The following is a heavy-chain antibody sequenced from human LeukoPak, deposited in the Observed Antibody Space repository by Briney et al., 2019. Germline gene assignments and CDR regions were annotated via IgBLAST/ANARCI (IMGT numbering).Heavy chain of an antibody. CDR2: ISSSSSTI. V-gene: IGHV3-11*01. D-gene: IGHD2-2*03. CDR3: AREWMHDAFDI. CDR1: GFTFSDYY. J-gene: IGHJ3*02. Sequence: GGSLRLSCAASGFTFSDYYMSWIRQAPGKGLEWVSYISSSSSTIYYADSVKGRFPISRDNAKNSLYLQMSSLRAEDTAVYYCAREWMHDAFDIWGQGTMVTVSS.